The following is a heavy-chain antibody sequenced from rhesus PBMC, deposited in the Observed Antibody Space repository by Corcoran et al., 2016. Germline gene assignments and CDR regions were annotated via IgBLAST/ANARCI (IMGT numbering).Heavy chain of an antibody. Sequence: EVQLVESGGGLAKPGGSLRLSCAASGFTFSSYWMNWVRQTPGKGLEWISAINSGGGSTYYADSVKGRFTISRDNSKNTLSLQMNSLRAEDTAVYYCAKGPLGGYWGQGVLVTVSS. J-gene: IGHJ4*01. D-gene: IGHD3-34*01. CDR2: INSGGGST. CDR3: AKGPLGGY. V-gene: IGHV3S42*01. CDR1: GFTFSSYW.